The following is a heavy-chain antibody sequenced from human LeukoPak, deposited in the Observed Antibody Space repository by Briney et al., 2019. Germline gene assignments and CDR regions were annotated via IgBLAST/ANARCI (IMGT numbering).Heavy chain of an antibody. CDR2: IYPGDSDT. CDR3: ARLNLVVAIDY. CDR1: GYTFTNYW. Sequence: GESQKISCQGSGYTFTNYWIGWVRQMPGKGLEWMGIIYPGDSDTRYSPSFQGQVTISADKSINTAYLQWSSLKASDTAMYYCARLNLVVAIDYWGQGTLVTVSS. V-gene: IGHV5-51*01. D-gene: IGHD2-2*01. J-gene: IGHJ4*02.